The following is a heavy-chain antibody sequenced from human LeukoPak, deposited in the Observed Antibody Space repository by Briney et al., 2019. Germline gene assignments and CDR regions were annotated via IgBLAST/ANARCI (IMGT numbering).Heavy chain of an antibody. CDR3: ASPLRTRYMISAFDI. Sequence: GGSLRLSCAASGFTFSSYAMHWVRQAPGKGLEWVAVISYDGSNKYYADSVKGRFTISRDNSKNTLYLQMNSLRAEDTAVYYCASPLRTRYMISAFDIWGQGIMVTVSS. J-gene: IGHJ3*02. CDR2: ISYDGSNK. V-gene: IGHV3-30*04. CDR1: GFTFSSYA. D-gene: IGHD3-16*01.